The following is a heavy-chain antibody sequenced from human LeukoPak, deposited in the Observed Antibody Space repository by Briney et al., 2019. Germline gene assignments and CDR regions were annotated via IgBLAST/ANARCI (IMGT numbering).Heavy chain of an antibody. J-gene: IGHJ4*02. V-gene: IGHV4-34*01. CDR1: GGSFSGYY. Sequence: SETLSLTCAVYGGSFSGYYWSWIRQPPGKGLEWIGEINHSGSTNYNPSLKSRVTISVDMSKNQFSLKLSSVTAADTAVYYCASVTAMVNYWGQGTLVTVSS. D-gene: IGHD5-18*01. CDR3: ASVTAMVNY. CDR2: INHSGST.